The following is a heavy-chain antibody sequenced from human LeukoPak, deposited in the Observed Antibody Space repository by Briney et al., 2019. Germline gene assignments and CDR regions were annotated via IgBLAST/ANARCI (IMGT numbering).Heavy chain of an antibody. CDR3: ARDVDPSTRYSSGWLTRGAFDI. J-gene: IGHJ3*02. CDR2: IYYSGST. Sequence: SETLSLTCTVSGGSISSSSYYWGWIRQPPGKGLEWIGSIYYSGSTYYNPSLKSRVTISVDTSKNQFSLKLSSVTAADTAVYYCARDVDPSTRYSSGWLTRGAFDIWGQGTMVTVSS. CDR1: GGSISSSSYY. V-gene: IGHV4-39*07. D-gene: IGHD6-19*01.